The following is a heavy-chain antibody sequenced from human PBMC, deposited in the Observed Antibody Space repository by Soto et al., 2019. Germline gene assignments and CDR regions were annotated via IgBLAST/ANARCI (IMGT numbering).Heavy chain of an antibody. CDR3: ARVADGSGRLDY. J-gene: IGHJ4*02. CDR2: IYYSGST. D-gene: IGHD3-10*01. V-gene: IGHV4-59*01. Sequence: SETLSLTCTVSGGSISSYYWSWIRQPPGKGLEWIGYIYYSGSTNYNPSLKSRVTISVDTSKNQFSLKLSSVTAADTAVYYCARVADGSGRLDYWGQGTLVTVSS. CDR1: GGSISSYY.